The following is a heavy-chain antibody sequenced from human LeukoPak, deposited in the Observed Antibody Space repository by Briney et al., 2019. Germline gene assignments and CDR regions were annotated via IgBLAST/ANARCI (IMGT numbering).Heavy chain of an antibody. CDR2: IYYSGNT. V-gene: IGHV4-59*01. CDR1: GGSFSGYY. Sequence: KPSETLSLTCAVYGGSFSGYYWSWIRQSPGKGLEWLGYIYYSGNTAYNPSLKSRITISVDTSKNQFSLRLNSVTAADTAVYYCARETTALDYWGQGTLVTVSS. D-gene: IGHD1-1*01. J-gene: IGHJ4*02. CDR3: ARETTALDY.